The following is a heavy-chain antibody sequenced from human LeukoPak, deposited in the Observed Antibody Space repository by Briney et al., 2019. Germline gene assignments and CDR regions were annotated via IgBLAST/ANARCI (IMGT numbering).Heavy chain of an antibody. CDR2: IYPGDSDI. J-gene: IGHJ4*02. D-gene: IGHD2-15*01. Sequence: GESLKISCKGSGYRFTRYWIGWVRQMPGKGLEWMGIIYPGDSDIIYSPSFQGQVTISADKSSSTAYLQWSSLKASDTAMYYCARQNGYCSGGTCHFDYWGQGTLVTVSS. V-gene: IGHV5-51*01. CDR1: GYRFTRYW. CDR3: ARQNGYCSGGTCHFDY.